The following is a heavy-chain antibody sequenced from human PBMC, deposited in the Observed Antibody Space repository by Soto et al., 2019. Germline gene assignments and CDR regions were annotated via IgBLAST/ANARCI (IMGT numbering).Heavy chain of an antibody. J-gene: IGHJ4*02. Sequence: QVQLQESGPGLVKPSETLSLTCTVSGGSINNYYWSWIRPPPGKGLEWIGYIYYSGSTNYNPSLKSRVTISVDTSKNQFSLKLSSVTAADTAVYYCARRYGGNFDYWGQGTLVTVSS. V-gene: IGHV4-59*01. CDR3: ARRYGGNFDY. D-gene: IGHD1-26*01. CDR2: IYYSGST. CDR1: GGSINNYY.